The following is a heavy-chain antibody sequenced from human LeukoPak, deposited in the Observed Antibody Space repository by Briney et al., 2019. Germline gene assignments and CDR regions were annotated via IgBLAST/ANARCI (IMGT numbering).Heavy chain of an antibody. CDR1: GYTFTSYG. CDR2: ISAYNGNT. D-gene: IGHD3-10*01. Sequence: ASVKVSCTASGYTFTSYGISWVRQAPGQGLEWMGCISAYNGNTNYAQKLQGRVTMTTDTSTSTAYMELRSLKSDDTAVYYCARDGEVRGVNNPDYWGQGTLVTVSS. CDR3: ARDGEVRGVNNPDY. V-gene: IGHV1-18*01. J-gene: IGHJ4*02.